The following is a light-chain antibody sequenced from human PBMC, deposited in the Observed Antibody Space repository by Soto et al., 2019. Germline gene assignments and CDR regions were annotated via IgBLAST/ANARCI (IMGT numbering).Light chain of an antibody. CDR1: SSDVGGYNY. CDR2: EVS. Sequence: QSALTQPASVSGSPGQSITISCTGTSSDVGGYNYVSWYQQHPGKAPKLMIYEVSNRPSGVSNRFSGSKSGHTASLTISGLQSEDEADYFCTSYTSSSTLDVFGTGTKLTAL. J-gene: IGLJ1*01. CDR3: TSYTSSSTLDV. V-gene: IGLV2-14*01.